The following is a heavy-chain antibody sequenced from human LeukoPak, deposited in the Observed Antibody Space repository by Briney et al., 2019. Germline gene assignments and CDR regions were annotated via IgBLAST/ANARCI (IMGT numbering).Heavy chain of an antibody. CDR1: GYTFTVYY. D-gene: IGHD3-10*01. Sequence: ASVTVSCKASGYTFTVYYMHWVRQAPGQGLEWMGWINSHSGGTNHAQKFHGRVTMTRDTSISTAYMELSRLTSDDTAVYYCARRGYGSGSYEDYWGQGTLVTVSS. V-gene: IGHV1-2*02. J-gene: IGHJ4*02. CDR2: INSHSGGT. CDR3: ARRGYGSGSYEDY.